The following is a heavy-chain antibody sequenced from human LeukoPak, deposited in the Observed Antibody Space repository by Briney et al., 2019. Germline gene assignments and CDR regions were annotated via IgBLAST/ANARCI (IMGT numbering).Heavy chain of an antibody. J-gene: IGHJ4*02. CDR1: GFTLSSYA. D-gene: IGHD6-13*01. CDR2: ISTDGKDK. CDR3: AKDRKWAAAGYYFDS. V-gene: IGHV3-30*18. Sequence: GGSLRLSCAASGFTLSSYAMHWVRQAPGKGLEWVTVISTDGKDKKYADSVKGRFAISRDNSKNTLDLQMNSLRAEDTAVYYCAKDRKWAAAGYYFDSWGQGTLVTVSS.